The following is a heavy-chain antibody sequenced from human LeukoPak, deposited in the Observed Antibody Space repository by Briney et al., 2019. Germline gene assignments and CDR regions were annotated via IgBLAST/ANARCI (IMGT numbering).Heavy chain of an antibody. D-gene: IGHD2-15*01. CDR2: ISYDGSNK. J-gene: IGHJ6*02. V-gene: IGHV3-30*18. CDR1: GFTFSSYA. CDR3: AKDGSPYYYYGMDV. Sequence: GGSLRLSCAASGFTFSSYAMTWVRQAPGKGLEWVAVISYDGSNKYYADSVKGRFTISRDNSKNTLHLQMNSLRAEDTAVYYCAKDGSPYYYYGMDVWGQGTTVTVSS.